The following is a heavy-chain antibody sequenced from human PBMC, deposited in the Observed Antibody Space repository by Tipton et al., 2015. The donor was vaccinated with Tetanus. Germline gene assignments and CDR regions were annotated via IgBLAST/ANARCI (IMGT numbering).Heavy chain of an antibody. V-gene: IGHV4-39*01. J-gene: IGHJ5*01. D-gene: IGHD2-8*01. Sequence: TLSLTCIVSGGSISSSSYYWGWIRQPPGKGLEWIGSISYKGSTYYNPSLKSRVTMSVDTSKNQFSLRLRSVTAADTAVYYCARGLGSMLAPGGSIDSWGQGTLVTVSS. CDR3: ARGLGSMLAPGGSIDS. CDR1: GGSISSSSYY. CDR2: ISYKGST.